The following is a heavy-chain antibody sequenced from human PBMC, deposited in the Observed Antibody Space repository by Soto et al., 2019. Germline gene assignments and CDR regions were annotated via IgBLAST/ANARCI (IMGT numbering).Heavy chain of an antibody. CDR3: ARHYSICNNGYTVRLGMDV. CDR1: GFTFRNYD. V-gene: IGHV3-33*01. D-gene: IGHD5-18*01. J-gene: IGHJ6*02. CDR2: IWYDGSHK. Sequence: GGSLRLSCAASGFTFRNYDTHWVRQAPGKGLEWVSVIWYDGSHKYYADSVKGRFTISRDNSNTTVFLQMDSLRAEDTAVYHCARHYSICNNGYTVRLGMDVWGQGTTVTVSS.